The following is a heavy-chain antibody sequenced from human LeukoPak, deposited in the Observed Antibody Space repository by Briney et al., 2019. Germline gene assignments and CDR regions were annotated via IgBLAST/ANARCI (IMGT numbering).Heavy chain of an antibody. CDR1: GYTFTSYD. V-gene: IGHV1-8*03. J-gene: IGHJ4*02. Sequence: ASVKVSCKASGYTFTSYDINWVRQATGQGLEWMGWTNPNSGNTGYAQKFQGRVTITRNASISTAYMELSSLRSEDTAVYYCARGHYMAGSSPLLGYWGQGTLVTVSS. D-gene: IGHD3-16*01. CDR2: TNPNSGNT. CDR3: ARGHYMAGSSPLLGY.